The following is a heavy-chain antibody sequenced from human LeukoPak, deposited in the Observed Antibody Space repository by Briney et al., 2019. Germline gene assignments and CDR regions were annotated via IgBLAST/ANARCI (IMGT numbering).Heavy chain of an antibody. CDR3: GIHCISISCHSPR. D-gene: IGHD2-2*01. Sequence: GGSLRLSCTASGFTFSYYWMSWVRQAPGKGLEWVANIKYDGSERYYVDSVKGRFTISRDNTKNSLYLQMNSLRAEDTAVYYCGIHCISISCHSPRWGQGTLVTVSS. V-gene: IGHV3-7*03. CDR2: IKYDGSER. J-gene: IGHJ4*02. CDR1: GFTFSYYW.